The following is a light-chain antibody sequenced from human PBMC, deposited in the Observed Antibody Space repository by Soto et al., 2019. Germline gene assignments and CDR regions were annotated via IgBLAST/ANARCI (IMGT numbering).Light chain of an antibody. CDR2: DVS. J-gene: IGLJ1*01. CDR1: SSDVGGYNY. CDR3: SSYTSSSTPHV. Sequence: QSALTQPASVSGSPGQSITISCTGTSSDVGGYNYVYWYQQHPGKAPKLMIYDVSNRPSGVSNRFSGYKSGNTASLTISGLQAEDEADYYCSSYTSSSTPHVFGTGTKVTVL. V-gene: IGLV2-14*01.